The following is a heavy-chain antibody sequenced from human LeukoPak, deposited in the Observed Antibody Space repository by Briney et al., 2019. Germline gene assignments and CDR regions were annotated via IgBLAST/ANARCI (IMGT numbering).Heavy chain of an antibody. D-gene: IGHD6-13*01. J-gene: IGHJ4*02. CDR1: GGSISGGSYY. Sequence: SQTLSLTCTVSGGSISGGSYYWSWIRQPAGKGLEWIGRIYTSGSTNYNPSLKSRVTISVDTSKNQFSLKLSSVTAADTAVYYCARERGIAAALYYFDYWGQGTLVTVSS. CDR2: IYTSGST. V-gene: IGHV4-61*02. CDR3: ARERGIAAALYYFDY.